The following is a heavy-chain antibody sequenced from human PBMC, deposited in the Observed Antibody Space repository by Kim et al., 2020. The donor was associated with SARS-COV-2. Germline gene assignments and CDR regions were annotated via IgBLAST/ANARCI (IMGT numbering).Heavy chain of an antibody. Sequence: YNPSCKSRVTISVDTSKNQFSLKLSSVTAADTAVYYCARGGRKEKALGYWGQGTLVTVSS. V-gene: IGHV4-39*01. D-gene: IGHD1-26*01. CDR3: ARGGRKEKALGY. J-gene: IGHJ4*02.